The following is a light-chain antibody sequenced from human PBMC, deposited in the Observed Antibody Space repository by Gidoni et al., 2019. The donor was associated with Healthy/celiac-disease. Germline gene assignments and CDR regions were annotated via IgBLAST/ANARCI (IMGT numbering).Light chain of an antibody. CDR1: SSDVGSYNL. CDR2: EGS. Sequence: QSALTQPASVSGSPGQSITLSCTGRSSDVGSYNLVSWYQQHPGKAPKLMLYEGSKRPSGVSNRFSGSKSGNTASLTISGLQAEDEADYYCCSYAGSSTYVFGTGTKVTVL. CDR3: CSYAGSSTYV. J-gene: IGLJ1*01. V-gene: IGLV2-23*01.